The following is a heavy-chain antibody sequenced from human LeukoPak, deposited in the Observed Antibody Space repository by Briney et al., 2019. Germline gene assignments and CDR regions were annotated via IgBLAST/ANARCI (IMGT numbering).Heavy chain of an antibody. D-gene: IGHD3-3*01. Sequence: GGSLRLSCAASGFTFSSYWMSWVRQAPGKGLEWVANIKQDGSEKYYVDSVKGRFTISRENAKNSLYLQMNSLRAEDTAVYYCARLRFLEWLLYYYYYYYMDVWGKGTTVTVSS. CDR2: IKQDGSEK. CDR3: ARLRFLEWLLYYYYYYYMDV. V-gene: IGHV3-7*01. CDR1: GFTFSSYW. J-gene: IGHJ6*03.